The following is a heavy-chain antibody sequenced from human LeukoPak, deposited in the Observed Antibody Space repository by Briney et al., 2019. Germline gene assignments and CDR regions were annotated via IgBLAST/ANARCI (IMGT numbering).Heavy chain of an antibody. J-gene: IGHJ4*02. CDR3: AGGPTRLVFCEY. Sequence: SETLSLTCAVSGGSISSGGYSWSWLRQPPGKGLEWIGYIYHSGSTYYNPSLKSRVTISVDKSKNQFSLKLSSVTAADTAVYYCAGGPTRLVFCEYWGQGTLVTVSS. D-gene: IGHD1-26*01. V-gene: IGHV4-30-2*01. CDR1: GGSISSGGYS. CDR2: IYHSGST.